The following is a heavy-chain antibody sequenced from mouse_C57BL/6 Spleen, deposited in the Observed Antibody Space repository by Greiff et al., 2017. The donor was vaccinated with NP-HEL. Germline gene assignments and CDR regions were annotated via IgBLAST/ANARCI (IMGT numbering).Heavy chain of an antibody. D-gene: IGHD1-1*01. Sequence: VQLQQSGPGLVQPSQSLSITCTVSGFSLTSYGVHWVRQSPGKGLEWLGVIWRGGSTDYNAAFMSRLSITKDNSKSQVFFKMNSLQADDTAIYYCAKNQDYYGSSPFDYWGQGTTLTVSS. V-gene: IGHV2-5*01. CDR2: IWRGGST. CDR1: GFSLTSYG. J-gene: IGHJ2*01. CDR3: AKNQDYYGSSPFDY.